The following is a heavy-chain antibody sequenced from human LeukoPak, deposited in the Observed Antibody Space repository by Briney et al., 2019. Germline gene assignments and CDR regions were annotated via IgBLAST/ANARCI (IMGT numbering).Heavy chain of an antibody. D-gene: IGHD6-19*01. CDR3: AREYTLYRSGWFLDY. Sequence: SETLSLTCTVSGDSSYNRIYYWGWIRQPPGKGLEWIGSIDYGGSTYYNPSLKSRATISVDTPKNQFSLKLSSVTAADTAVYYCAREYTLYRSGWFLDYWGQGAVVTVSS. V-gene: IGHV4-39*07. CDR2: IDYGGST. J-gene: IGHJ4*02. CDR1: GDSSYNRIYY.